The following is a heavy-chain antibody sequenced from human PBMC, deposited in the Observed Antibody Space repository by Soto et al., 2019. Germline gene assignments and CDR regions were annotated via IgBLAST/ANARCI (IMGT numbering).Heavy chain of an antibody. Sequence: ASVKVSCKASGYTFTSYYMHWVRQAPGQGLEWMGIINPSGGSTSYAQKFQGRVTMTRDTSTSTVYMELSSLRSEDTAVYYCAREVVAAFLRPYHFDYWGQGTLVTVSS. CDR1: GYTFTSYY. CDR3: AREVVAAFLRPYHFDY. J-gene: IGHJ4*02. D-gene: IGHD2-15*01. CDR2: INPSGGST. V-gene: IGHV1-46*01.